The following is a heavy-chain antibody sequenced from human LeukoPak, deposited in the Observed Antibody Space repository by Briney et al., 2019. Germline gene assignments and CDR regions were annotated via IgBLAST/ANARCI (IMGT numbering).Heavy chain of an antibody. D-gene: IGHD2-8*01. Sequence: ASVTVSCKASGYTFPTSGISWVRQAPGQGLERMGWISVYNHNTNYAQKFQGRVTVTTDTSTRTAYMELRSLRSDDTAVYYCARTNLDCKNGVCYDYWGQGTLVTVSS. J-gene: IGHJ4*02. CDR1: GYTFPTSG. CDR3: ARTNLDCKNGVCYDY. CDR2: ISVYNHNT. V-gene: IGHV1-18*01.